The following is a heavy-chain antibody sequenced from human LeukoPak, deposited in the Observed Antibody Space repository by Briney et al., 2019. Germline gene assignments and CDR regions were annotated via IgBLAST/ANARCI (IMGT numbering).Heavy chain of an antibody. J-gene: IGHJ5*02. Sequence: ASVKVSCKASGGTFSSYAISWVRQAPGQGLEWMGGIIPIFGTANYAQKFQGRVTITTDESTSPAYMELSSLRSEDTAVYYCASGSIVGAHYNWFDPWGQGTLVTVSS. CDR2: IIPIFGTA. CDR3: ASGSIVGAHYNWFDP. CDR1: GGTFSSYA. V-gene: IGHV1-69*05. D-gene: IGHD1-26*01.